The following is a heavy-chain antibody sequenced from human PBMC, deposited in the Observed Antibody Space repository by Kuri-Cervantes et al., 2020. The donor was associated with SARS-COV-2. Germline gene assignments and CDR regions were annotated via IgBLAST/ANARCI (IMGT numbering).Heavy chain of an antibody. CDR1: GFTFSRYA. CDR2: IRGGGYTT. Sequence: GESLTISCAPSGFTFSRYAMIWVRQAPGKGLEWISAIRGGGYTTYYADSVKGRFTISRDNFKNTLYLQMNNLRAEDTAVYYCAKDPNGDYVGAFDFWGQGTLVTVSS. D-gene: IGHD4-17*01. V-gene: IGHV3-23*01. CDR3: AKDPNGDYVGAFDF. J-gene: IGHJ3*01.